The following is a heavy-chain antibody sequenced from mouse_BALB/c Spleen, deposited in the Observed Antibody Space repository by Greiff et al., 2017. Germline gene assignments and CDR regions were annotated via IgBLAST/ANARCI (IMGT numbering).Heavy chain of an antibody. D-gene: IGHD1-2*01. CDR3: TRLRGKAMDY. V-gene: IGHV1-87*01. J-gene: IGHJ4*01. CDR1: GYTFTSYW. Sequence: VQLQQSGAELARPGASVKLSCKASGYTFTSYWMQWVKQRPGQGLEWIGAIYPGDGDTRYTQKFKGKATLTADKSSSTAYMQLSSLASEDSAVYYCTRLRGKAMDYWGQGTSVTVSS. CDR2: IYPGDGDT.